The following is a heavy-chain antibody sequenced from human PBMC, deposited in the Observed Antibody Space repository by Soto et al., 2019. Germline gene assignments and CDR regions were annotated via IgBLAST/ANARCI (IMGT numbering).Heavy chain of an antibody. D-gene: IGHD6-19*01. Sequence: QLQLQESGPGLVKASETLSLTCSVSGGSISSGPYFWGWIRQSPGKGLEWIGSIYYSGTTSYSPSIKSRVPISVDTSKNHFSRKLTSVTAADTAVYYCARREAVAGSQFDFWGQGTLVTVSS. CDR1: GGSISSGPYF. V-gene: IGHV4-39*02. CDR2: IYYSGTT. CDR3: ARREAVAGSQFDF. J-gene: IGHJ4*02.